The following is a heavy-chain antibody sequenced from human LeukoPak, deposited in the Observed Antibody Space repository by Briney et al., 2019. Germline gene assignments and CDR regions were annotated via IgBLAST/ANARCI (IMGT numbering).Heavy chain of an antibody. CDR2: IYSSGTT. Sequence: SETLSLTCTVSGGSISGYYWSWVRQPPGKGLEWIGFIYSSGTTKYNASLKSRVIISLDMPKNQFSLKLSSVTAADTAVYYCAREDMRAFDIWGQGTMVTVSS. J-gene: IGHJ3*02. V-gene: IGHV4-59*01. D-gene: IGHD2-15*01. CDR1: GGSISGYY. CDR3: AREDMRAFDI.